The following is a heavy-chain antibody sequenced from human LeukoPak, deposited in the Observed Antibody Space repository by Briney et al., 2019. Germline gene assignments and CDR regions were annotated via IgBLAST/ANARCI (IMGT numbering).Heavy chain of an antibody. CDR3: AGEMGRVVWSKLELYY. CDR2: ISYDGSNK. CDR1: GFTFSSYA. D-gene: IGHD1-7*01. Sequence: GGSLRLSCAASGFTFSSYAMHWVRQAPGKGLEWVAVISYDGSNKYYADSVKGRFTISRDNSKNTLYLQMNSLRAEDTAVYYCAGEMGRVVWSKLELYYWGQGTLVTVSS. J-gene: IGHJ4*02. V-gene: IGHV3-30-3*01.